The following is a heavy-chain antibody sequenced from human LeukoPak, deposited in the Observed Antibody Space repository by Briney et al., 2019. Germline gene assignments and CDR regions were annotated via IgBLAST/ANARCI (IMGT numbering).Heavy chain of an antibody. V-gene: IGHV1-69*13. CDR3: ASRYCSGGSCFSRGYYYYMDV. Sequence: SVKVSCKTSGGTFRNYGFTWVRQAPGQGLEWMGGIIPIFGTGKYAQKFQGRVTIIADEFTSTAYMELSSLRSEDTAVYYCASRYCSGGSCFSRGYYYYMDVWGKGTTVTVSS. CDR2: IIPIFGTG. D-gene: IGHD2-15*01. J-gene: IGHJ6*03. CDR1: GGTFRNYG.